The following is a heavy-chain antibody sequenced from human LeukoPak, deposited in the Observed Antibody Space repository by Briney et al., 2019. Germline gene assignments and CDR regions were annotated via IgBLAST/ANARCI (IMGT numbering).Heavy chain of an antibody. CDR2: ISSSSSYI. J-gene: IGHJ4*02. CDR1: GFTFSSYE. CDR3: ARIRFGDYGHFDY. D-gene: IGHD4-17*01. V-gene: IGHV3-21*01. Sequence: GGSLRLSCAASGFTFSSYEMNWVRQAPGKGLEWVSSISSSSSYIYYADSVKGRFTISRDNAKNSLYLQMNSLRAEDTAVYYCARIRFGDYGHFDYWGQGTLVTVSS.